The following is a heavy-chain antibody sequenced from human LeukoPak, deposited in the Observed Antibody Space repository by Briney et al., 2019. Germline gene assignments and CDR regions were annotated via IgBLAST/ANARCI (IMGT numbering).Heavy chain of an antibody. D-gene: IGHD6-19*01. CDR1: GFTFSSYG. CDR3: AKDMVEGLDSSGWYYYYGMDV. Sequence: GGSLRLSCAASGFTFSSYGIHWVRQAPGKGLEWVAVISYDGSNKYYADSVKGRFTISRDNSKNTLCLQMNSLRAEDTAVYYCAKDMVEGLDSSGWYYYYGMDVWGQGTTVTVSS. CDR2: ISYDGSNK. V-gene: IGHV3-30*18. J-gene: IGHJ6*02.